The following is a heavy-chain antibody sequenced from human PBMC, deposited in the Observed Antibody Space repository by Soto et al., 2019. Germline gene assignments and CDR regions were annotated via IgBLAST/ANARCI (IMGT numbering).Heavy chain of an antibody. Sequence: ASVKVSCKASGYTFSTNGIIWVRQAPGQHLEWLGWISARNGDTKYAQGFQGRVTLTTDAATSTAYMELMTLRSDDTAVYFCATVQLLPNPAADFWRQRTLVTVSS. J-gene: IGHJ4*02. CDR1: GYTFSTNG. V-gene: IGHV1-18*04. CDR3: ATVQLLPNPAADF. D-gene: IGHD3-10*01. CDR2: ISARNGDT.